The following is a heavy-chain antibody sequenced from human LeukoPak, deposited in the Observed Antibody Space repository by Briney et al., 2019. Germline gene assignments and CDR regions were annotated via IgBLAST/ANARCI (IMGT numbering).Heavy chain of an antibody. CDR2: IYYSGST. Sequence: PPETLSLTCTVSGGSISSYYWSWIRQPPGKGLEWIGYIYYSGSTNYNPSLKSRVAISVDTSKNQFSLKLSSVTAADTAVYYCARGGGGYYYDSSGYPPLDYWGQGTLVTVSS. CDR1: GGSISSYY. V-gene: IGHV4-59*01. D-gene: IGHD3-22*01. J-gene: IGHJ4*02. CDR3: ARGGGGYYYDSSGYPPLDY.